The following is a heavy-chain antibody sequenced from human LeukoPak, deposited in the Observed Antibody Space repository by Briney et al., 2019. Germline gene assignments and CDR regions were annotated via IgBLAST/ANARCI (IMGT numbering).Heavy chain of an antibody. V-gene: IGHV4-59*04. CDR2: IYHSGST. J-gene: IGHJ4*02. D-gene: IGHD3-22*01. CDR3: ARLGYYYDSSAKGAFDY. CDR1: GGSISSYY. Sequence: SETLSLTCTVSGGSISSYYWGWIRQPPGKGLEWIGSIYHSGSTYYNPSLKSRLTMSVDTSKNQFSLKLSSVTAADTAVYYCARLGYYYDSSAKGAFDYWGQGTLVTVSS.